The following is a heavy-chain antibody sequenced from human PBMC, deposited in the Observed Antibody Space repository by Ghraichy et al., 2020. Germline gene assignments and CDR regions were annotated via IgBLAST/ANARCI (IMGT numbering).Heavy chain of an antibody. CDR2: ISSSSSYI. CDR3: AMGRVMGGIAFDY. J-gene: IGHJ4*02. V-gene: IGHV3-21*01. D-gene: IGHD3-16*01. CDR1: GFTFSSYS. Sequence: LSLTCAASGFTFSSYSMNWVRQAPGKGLEWVSSISSSSSYIYYADSVKGRFTISRDNAKNSLYLQMNSLRAEDTAVYYCAMGRVMGGIAFDYWGQGTLVTVSS.